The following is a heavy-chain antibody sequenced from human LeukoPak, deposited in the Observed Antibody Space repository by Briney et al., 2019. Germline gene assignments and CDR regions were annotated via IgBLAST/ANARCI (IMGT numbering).Heavy chain of an antibody. D-gene: IGHD3-16*01. CDR2: ISAYNGNT. CDR3: ARRGSRWPGPAAFDI. Sequence: ASVKVSCKASGYTFTSYGISWVRQVPGQGLEWMGWISAYNGNTNYAQKFQGRVTITRNTSISTAYMELSSLRSEDTAVYYCARRGSRWPGPAAFDIWGQGTMVTVSS. J-gene: IGHJ3*02. CDR1: GYTFTSYG. V-gene: IGHV1-18*01.